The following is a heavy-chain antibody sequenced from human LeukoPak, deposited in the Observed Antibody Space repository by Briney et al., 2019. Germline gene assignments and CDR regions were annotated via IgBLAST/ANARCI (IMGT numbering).Heavy chain of an antibody. Sequence: GGSLRLSCAASGFIVSSTYMNWVRQAPGKGLEWVSVIYYGGGTYYTDSVKGRFTISRDNSKNTLYLQMNSLRAEDTVVYYCARTYSSSSYSPFDYWGQGTLVTVSS. V-gene: IGHV3-53*01. CDR2: IYYGGGT. CDR1: GFIVSSTY. CDR3: ARTYSSSSYSPFDY. D-gene: IGHD6-13*01. J-gene: IGHJ4*02.